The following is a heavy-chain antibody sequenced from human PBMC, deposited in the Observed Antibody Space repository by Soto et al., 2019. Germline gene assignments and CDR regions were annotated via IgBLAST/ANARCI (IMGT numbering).Heavy chain of an antibody. CDR2: IYYSGST. CDR3: ARVGRVVLAATGYFQH. V-gene: IGHV4-59*01. D-gene: IGHD2-15*01. Sequence: QVQLQESGPGLGKPSETLSLTCTVSGGSISSYYWSWIRQPPGKGLEWIGYIYYSGSTNYNPSLKSRFTISVDTSKNQFSLKLSSVTAADTAVYYCARVGRVVLAATGYFQHWGQGTLVTVSS. J-gene: IGHJ1*01. CDR1: GGSISSYY.